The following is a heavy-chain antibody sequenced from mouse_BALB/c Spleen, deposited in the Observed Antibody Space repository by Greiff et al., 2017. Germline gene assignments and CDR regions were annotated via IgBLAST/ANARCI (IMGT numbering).Heavy chain of an antibody. CDR1: GFNIKNYY. CDR2: IDPENGNT. V-gene: IGHV14-1*02. D-gene: IGHD1-1*02. CDR3: ARWGGNLAD. J-gene: IGHJ3*01. Sequence: VQLQQSGAELVRPGALVKLSCKASGFNIKNYYMHWVKQRPDQGLEWIGWIDPENGNTIYDTKFQGKASITADTSSNTAYLQLSSLTSEDTAVYYCARWGGNLADWGQGTLVTVSA.